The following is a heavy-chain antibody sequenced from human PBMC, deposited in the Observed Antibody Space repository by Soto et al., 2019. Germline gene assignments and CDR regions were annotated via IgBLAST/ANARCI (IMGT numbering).Heavy chain of an antibody. D-gene: IGHD3-22*01. J-gene: IGHJ4*02. CDR3: ARVGYYDSSGYYHVRGHGY. CDR2: MNPNSGNT. V-gene: IGHV1-8*01. CDR1: GYTFTSYD. Sequence: QVQLVQSGAEVKKPGASVKVSCKASGYTFTSYDINWVRQATGQGLEWMGWMNPNSGNTGYAQKFQGRVTMTRNTSISTAYMELSSLRSEDTAVYYCARVGYYDSSGYYHVRGHGYWGQGTLVTVSS.